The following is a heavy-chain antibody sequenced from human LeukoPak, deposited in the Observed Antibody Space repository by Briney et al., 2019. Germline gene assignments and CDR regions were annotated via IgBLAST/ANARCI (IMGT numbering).Heavy chain of an antibody. D-gene: IGHD3-22*01. Sequence: GGPLRLSCAASGFTFSSYSMNWVRQAPGKGLEWVSSINSSSSYIYYADSVKGRFTISRDNAKNSLYLQMNSLRAEDTAVYYCARDNGYYYDSSGFDYWGQGTLVTVSS. CDR1: GFTFSSYS. J-gene: IGHJ4*02. CDR3: ARDNGYYYDSSGFDY. V-gene: IGHV3-21*01. CDR2: INSSSSYI.